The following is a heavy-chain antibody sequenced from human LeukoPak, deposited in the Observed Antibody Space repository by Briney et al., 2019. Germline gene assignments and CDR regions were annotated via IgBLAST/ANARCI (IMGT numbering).Heavy chain of an antibody. V-gene: IGHV4-59*01. CDR2: IYYSGST. J-gene: IGHJ3*02. CDR1: GGSISSYY. Sequence: SETLSLTCTVSGGSISSYYWSWIRQPPGKGLEWIGYIYYSGSTNYNPSLKSRVTISVDTSKSQFSLKLSSVTAADTAVYYCARILPNSSGYYSLAFDIWGQGTMVTVSS. CDR3: ARILPNSSGYYSLAFDI. D-gene: IGHD3-22*01.